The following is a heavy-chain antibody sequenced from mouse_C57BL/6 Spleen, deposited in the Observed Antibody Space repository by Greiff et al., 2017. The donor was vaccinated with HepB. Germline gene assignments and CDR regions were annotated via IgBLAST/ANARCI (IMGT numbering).Heavy chain of an antibody. CDR1: GYSFTGYY. J-gene: IGHJ2*01. D-gene: IGHD1-1*01. V-gene: IGHV1-43*01. CDR2: INPSTGGT. Sequence: EVKLMESGPELVKPGASVKISCKASGYSFTGYYMHWVKQSSEKSLEWIGEINPSTGGTSYNQKFKGKATLTVDKSSSTAYMQLKSLTSEDSAVYYCARDYYGSSYVYWGQGTTLTVSS. CDR3: ARDYYGSSYVY.